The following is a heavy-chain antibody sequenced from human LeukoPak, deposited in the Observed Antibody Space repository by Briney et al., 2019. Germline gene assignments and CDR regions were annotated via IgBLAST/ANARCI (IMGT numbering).Heavy chain of an antibody. D-gene: IGHD2-8*01. CDR2: IYHSEST. CDR3: ARPIVLMVYASPPIAFDI. J-gene: IGHJ3*02. V-gene: IGHV4-38-2*01. Sequence: SETLSLTCAVSGYSISSGYYWGWIRRPPGKGLEWIGSIYHSESTYYNPSLKSRVTISVDTSKNQFSLKLSSVTAADTAVYYCARPIVLMVYASPPIAFDIWGQGTMVTVSS. CDR1: GYSISSGYY.